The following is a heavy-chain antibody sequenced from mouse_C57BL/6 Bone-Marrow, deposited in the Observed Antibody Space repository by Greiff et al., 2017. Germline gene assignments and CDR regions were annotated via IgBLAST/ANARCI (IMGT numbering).Heavy chain of an antibody. J-gene: IGHJ4*01. CDR2: INPGSGGT. D-gene: IGHD2-14*01. CDR3: ASYRYYWDY. V-gene: IGHV1-54*01. CDR1: GYAFTNYL. Sequence: QVQLQQSGAELVRPGTSVKVSCTASGYAFTNYLIEWVKQRPGQGLEWIGVINPGSGGTNYNEKFKGKATLTADKSSSTAYMPLSSLTSDDSAVYVCASYRYYWDYWGQGTSVTVSS.